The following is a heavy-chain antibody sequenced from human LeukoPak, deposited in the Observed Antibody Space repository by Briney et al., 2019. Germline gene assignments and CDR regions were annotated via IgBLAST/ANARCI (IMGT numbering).Heavy chain of an antibody. D-gene: IGHD5-12*01. Sequence: ASVKVSCKASGYTFTSYGISWVRQAPGQGLEWMGWISVYNGNTNYAQKLQGRVTMTTDTSTRTAYMELRSLRSDDTAVYYCARDGPIVATNNWFDPWGQGTLVTVSS. CDR3: ARDGPIVATNNWFDP. CDR2: ISVYNGNT. J-gene: IGHJ5*02. CDR1: GYTFTSYG. V-gene: IGHV1-18*01.